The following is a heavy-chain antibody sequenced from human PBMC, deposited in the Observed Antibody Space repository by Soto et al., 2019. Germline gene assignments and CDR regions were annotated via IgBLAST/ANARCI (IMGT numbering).Heavy chain of an antibody. D-gene: IGHD6-6*01. V-gene: IGHV3-30*18. CDR1: GFTFSSYG. Sequence: GGSLRLSCAASGFTFSSYGMHWVRQAPGKGLEWVAVISYDGSNKYYADSVKGRFTISRDNSKNTLYLQMNSLRAEDTAVYYCAKALEYSSSFRYYYYYMDVWGKGTTVTVSS. J-gene: IGHJ6*03. CDR3: AKALEYSSSFRYYYYYMDV. CDR2: ISYDGSNK.